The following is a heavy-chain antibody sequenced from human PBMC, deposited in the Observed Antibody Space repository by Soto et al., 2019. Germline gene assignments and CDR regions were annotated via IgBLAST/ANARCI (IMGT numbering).Heavy chain of an antibody. V-gene: IGHV1-46*01. CDR2: INPSGGST. CDR1: GYTFTSYY. D-gene: IGHD1-26*01. J-gene: IGHJ6*02. Sequence: ASGKVCCEASGYTFTSYYMHWVRQAPGQGLEWMGIINPSGGSTSYAQKFQGRVTMTRDTSTSTVYMELSSLRSEDTAVYYCARVGGSYPDYYYGMDVWGQGTTVTVSS. CDR3: ARVGGSYPDYYYGMDV.